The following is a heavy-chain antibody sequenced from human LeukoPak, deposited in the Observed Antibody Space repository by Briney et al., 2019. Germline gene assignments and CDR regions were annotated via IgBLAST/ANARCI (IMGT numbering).Heavy chain of an antibody. CDR1: GGSFSGYY. Sequence: SETLSLTCAVYGGSFSGYYWSWIRQPPGKGLEWIGEINHSGSTNYNPSLKSRVTISVDTSKNQFSLKLSSVTAADTAVYYCARRAGKYYYDSSGLLDYWGQGTLVTVSS. V-gene: IGHV4-34*01. D-gene: IGHD3-22*01. CDR2: INHSGST. CDR3: ARRAGKYYYDSSGLLDY. J-gene: IGHJ4*02.